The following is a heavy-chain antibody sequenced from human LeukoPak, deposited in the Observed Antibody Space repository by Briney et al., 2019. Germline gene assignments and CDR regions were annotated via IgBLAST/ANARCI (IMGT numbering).Heavy chain of an antibody. CDR3: ARDGIAGAPTYYFDY. V-gene: IGHV3-48*01. J-gene: IGHJ4*02. D-gene: IGHD6-19*01. CDR1: GFTFSTYS. Sequence: GGSLRLSCAASGFTFSTYSMNWVRQAPGKGLEWVAYINRGSSTIHYADSVKGRFTISRDNSKNTLYLQMGSLRAEDMAVYYCARDGIAGAPTYYFDYWGQGTLVTVSS. CDR2: INRGSSTI.